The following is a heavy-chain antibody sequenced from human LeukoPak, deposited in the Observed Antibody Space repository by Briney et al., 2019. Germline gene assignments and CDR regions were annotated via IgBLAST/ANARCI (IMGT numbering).Heavy chain of an antibody. CDR3: AKEEGTNCGGDCYYYMDV. CDR1: GFTVSNNF. D-gene: IGHD2-21*01. CDR2: VSRSGDDT. V-gene: IGHV3-23*01. Sequence: GGSLRLSCAASGFTVSNNFMSWVRQAPGKGLEWVSAVSRSGDDTYYADSVRGRFTVSRDNSRNTLYLHMSSLRAEDTAVYYCAKEEGTNCGGDCYYYMDVWGKGTTVTVSS. J-gene: IGHJ6*03.